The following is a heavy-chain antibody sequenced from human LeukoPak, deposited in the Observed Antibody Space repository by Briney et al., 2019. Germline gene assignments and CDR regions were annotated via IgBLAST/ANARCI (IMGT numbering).Heavy chain of an antibody. CDR3: AKRRSYDSGPEDY. V-gene: IGHV3-23*01. CDR1: GFTFSSYG. J-gene: IGHJ4*02. CDR2: ISGSGGST. Sequence: GGSLRLSCAASGFTFSSYGMSWVRQAPGKGLEWVSAISGSGGSTYYADSVKGRFTISRDNSKNTLYLQMNSLRAEDTAIYYCAKRRSYDSGPEDYWGQGTPVTVSS. D-gene: IGHD3-10*01.